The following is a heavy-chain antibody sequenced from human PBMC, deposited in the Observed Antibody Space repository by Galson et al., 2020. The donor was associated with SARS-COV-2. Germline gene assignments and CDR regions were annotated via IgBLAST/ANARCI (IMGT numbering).Heavy chain of an antibody. D-gene: IGHD6-13*01. CDR2: ISGSGGKI. J-gene: IGHJ6*03. CDR1: GFTFRTYA. CDR3: AKDGRPSAAVSEAIYPYYYMDV. Sequence: SLRLSCATSGFTFRTYAMSWVRHAPGKGLAWVSAISGSGGKIYYADSVKGRFTISRDNSKNMLYLQMNSLRGEDTAVYYFAKDGRPSAAVSEAIYPYYYMDVWGKGTTVTVSS. V-gene: IGHV3-23*01.